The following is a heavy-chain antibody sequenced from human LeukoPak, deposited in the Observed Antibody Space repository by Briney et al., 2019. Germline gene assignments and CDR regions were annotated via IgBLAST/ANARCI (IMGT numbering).Heavy chain of an antibody. J-gene: IGHJ4*02. Sequence: GGSLRLSCAASGFTFSSYWMSWVRQAPGKGLEWVANIKQDGSEKYYVDSVKGRFTISRDNANNSLYLQMNSLRAEDTAVYYCARGRITIFGVVFYYFDYWGQGSLVTVSS. CDR2: IKQDGSEK. CDR3: ARGRITIFGVVFYYFDY. V-gene: IGHV3-7*01. CDR1: GFTFSSYW. D-gene: IGHD3-3*01.